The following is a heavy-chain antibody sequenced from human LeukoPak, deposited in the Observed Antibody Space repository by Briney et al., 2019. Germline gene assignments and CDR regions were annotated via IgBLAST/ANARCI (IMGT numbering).Heavy chain of an antibody. Sequence: GASVKVSCKASGYTFTGYYMHWVRQAPGQRLEWMGWINAGDGNTQYSQEFQGRVTISRDTYASTVYMELSSLRSEDMAVYYCARAHRYALVTGIGSAFDYWGQGTLVTVSS. D-gene: IGHD1-1*01. CDR2: INAGDGNT. V-gene: IGHV1-3*03. CDR1: GYTFTGYY. CDR3: ARAHRYALVTGIGSAFDY. J-gene: IGHJ4*02.